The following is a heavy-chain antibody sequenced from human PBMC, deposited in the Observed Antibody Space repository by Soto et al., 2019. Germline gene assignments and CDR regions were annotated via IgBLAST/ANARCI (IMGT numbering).Heavy chain of an antibody. V-gene: IGHV1-69*02. Sequence: QVQLVQSGAEVKKPGSSVKVSCKASGGTFSSYTISWVRQAPGQGLEWMGRIIPILGIANYAQKFQGRVTITADKSTSTAYMELSSLRSEDTAVYYCARLTGTNLGFDYWGQGTLVTVSS. CDR2: IIPILGIA. D-gene: IGHD1-7*01. CDR1: GGTFSSYT. CDR3: ARLTGTNLGFDY. J-gene: IGHJ4*02.